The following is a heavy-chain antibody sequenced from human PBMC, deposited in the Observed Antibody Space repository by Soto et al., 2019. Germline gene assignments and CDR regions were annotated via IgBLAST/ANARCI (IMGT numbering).Heavy chain of an antibody. V-gene: IGHV3-23*01. J-gene: IGHJ4*02. CDR1: GFTFSSYA. D-gene: IGHD6-13*01. CDR2: MSGSGDNT. Sequence: VQLLESGGGLVQPGGSLRLSCAASGFTFSSYAMSWVRQAPGKGPEWVSAMSGSGDNTYYADSVKGRFTISRDNSKNALYLQMTSLRAEDMAVYYCAKNPRPAAGTNYFDYWGQGTLVTVSS. CDR3: AKNPRPAAGTNYFDY.